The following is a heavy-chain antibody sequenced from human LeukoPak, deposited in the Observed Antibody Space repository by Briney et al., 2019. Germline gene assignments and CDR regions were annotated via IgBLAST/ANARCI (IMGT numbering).Heavy chain of an antibody. D-gene: IGHD6-13*01. J-gene: IGHJ5*02. CDR3: ARLVATTGIADWFDP. CDR2: VYYRGIT. CDR1: SGSISGYH. Sequence: SETLSLTCIVSSGSISGYHWSCIRQSPGKGLEWIGYVYYRGITNYNPSLKSRVSISVDTANNQFSLRLTSVSAADTAIYYCARLVATTGIADWFDPWGQGILVTVSS. V-gene: IGHV4-59*08.